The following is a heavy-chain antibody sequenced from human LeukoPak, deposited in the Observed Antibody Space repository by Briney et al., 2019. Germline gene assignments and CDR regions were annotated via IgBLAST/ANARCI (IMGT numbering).Heavy chain of an antibody. V-gene: IGHV4-59*01. CDR2: IYYSGST. J-gene: IGHJ6*03. Sequence: SETLSLTCTFSGDSFSSYYWTWIRQPPGMGLEWIGYIYYSGSTNYNPSLKSRVTISVDTPKNQFSLKLSSVTAADTAVYYCARDSRRYYYGSGSYSRYYYYYMDVWGKGTTVTISS. CDR3: ARDSRRYYYGSGSYSRYYYYYMDV. D-gene: IGHD3-10*01. CDR1: GDSFSSYY.